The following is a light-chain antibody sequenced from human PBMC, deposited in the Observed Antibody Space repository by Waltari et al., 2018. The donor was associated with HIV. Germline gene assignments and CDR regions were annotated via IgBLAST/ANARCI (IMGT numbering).Light chain of an antibody. J-gene: IGLJ3*02. CDR2: SNN. CDR1: TSTIGSNT. V-gene: IGLV1-44*01. Sequence: QSVLTQPPSASGTPGQRVTISCSGSTSTIGSNTVHWYQQLPGTAPKLLIYSNNQRPSGVPDRFSGSKSGTSASLAISGLQSGDEADYYCAAWDDSLNGPVFGGGTKLTVL. CDR3: AAWDDSLNGPV.